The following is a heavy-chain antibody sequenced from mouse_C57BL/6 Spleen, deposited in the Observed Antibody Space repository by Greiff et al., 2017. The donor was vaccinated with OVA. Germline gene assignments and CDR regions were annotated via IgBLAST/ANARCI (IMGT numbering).Heavy chain of an antibody. CDR1: GYTFTSYW. Sequence: VQLQQSGAELVKPGASVKLSCKASGYTFTSYWMHWVKQRPGQGLEWIGMIHPNSGSTNYNEKFKSKATLTVDKSSSTAYMQLSSLTSEDSAVYYCARSPYYYGFYAMDYWGQGTSVTVSS. V-gene: IGHV1-64*01. J-gene: IGHJ4*01. CDR3: ARSPYYYGFYAMDY. CDR2: IHPNSGST. D-gene: IGHD1-1*01.